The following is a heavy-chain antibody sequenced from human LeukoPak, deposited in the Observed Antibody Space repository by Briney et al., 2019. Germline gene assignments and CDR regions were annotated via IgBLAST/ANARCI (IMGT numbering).Heavy chain of an antibody. CDR2: IYYSGST. Sequence: SETLSLTCTVSGGSISSGDYYWSWIRQPPGKGLEWIGYIYYSGSTYYNPSLKSRVTISVDTSKNQFSLRLSSVTAADTAVYYCARLADYGGNFIYYYYMDVRGKGTTVTVSS. CDR3: ARLADYGGNFIYYYYMDV. D-gene: IGHD4-23*01. V-gene: IGHV4-30-4*08. J-gene: IGHJ6*03. CDR1: GGSISSGDYY.